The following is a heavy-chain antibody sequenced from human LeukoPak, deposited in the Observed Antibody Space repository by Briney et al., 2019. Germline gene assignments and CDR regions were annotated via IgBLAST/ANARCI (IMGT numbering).Heavy chain of an antibody. V-gene: IGHV3-23*01. CDR2: ITESGGNT. CDR1: GFSFSSSA. Sequence: GGPLRLSCAASGFSFSSSAMSWVRQASGKGLEWVAAITESGGNTYYADSMKGRFTISRDNSKNTLYLQMNSLRAEDTAVYYCAKLLWFGGYYFDYWGQGTLVTVSS. CDR3: AKLLWFGGYYFDY. D-gene: IGHD3-10*01. J-gene: IGHJ4*02.